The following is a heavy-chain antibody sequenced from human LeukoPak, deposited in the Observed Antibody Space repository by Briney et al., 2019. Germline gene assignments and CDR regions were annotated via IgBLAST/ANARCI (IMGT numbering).Heavy chain of an antibody. CDR2: IYYSGSP. Sequence: ASETLSLTCDVSGGSISRGGYYWSWIRQHPGKGLEWIGSIYYSGSPYYNPSLKSGVTITADASKSQFSLKLTSVTAADTAVYYCARHAGADGYKGYFDYWGQGTLVTVSS. J-gene: IGHJ4*03. CDR3: ARHAGADGYKGYFDY. V-gene: IGHV4-31*11. CDR1: GGSISRGGYY. D-gene: IGHD5-24*01.